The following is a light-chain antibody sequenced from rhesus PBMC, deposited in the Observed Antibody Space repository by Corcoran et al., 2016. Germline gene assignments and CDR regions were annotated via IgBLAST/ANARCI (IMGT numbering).Light chain of an antibody. J-gene: IGKJ1*01. CDR2: YAN. Sequence: DIQMTQSPSSLSAAVGDRVTITWRASQGISSYVNWYQQKPGKAPKLLNYYANRLESGVPSRFSGSGSGTEFTLTISSLQPEDFATYYCQQYNSLWTFGQGTKVEIK. V-gene: IGKV1-32*01. CDR1: QGISSY. CDR3: QQYNSLWT.